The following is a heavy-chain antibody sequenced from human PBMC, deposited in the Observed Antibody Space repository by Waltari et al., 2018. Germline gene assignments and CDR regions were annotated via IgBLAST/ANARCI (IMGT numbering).Heavy chain of an antibody. D-gene: IGHD6-19*01. CDR3: ARDLPIAVAGSLDY. V-gene: IGHV3-7*01. Sequence: EEQLVESGGGLVQPGGSLRLSWAASGFTFSGHWMSWVRQGPGKGLGWVANIKKDGSETYYVYSVKGRFTISRDNAKNSLYLQMNSLRAEDTAVYYCARDLPIAVAGSLDYWGQGTLVTVSS. CDR2: IKKDGSET. CDR1: GFTFSGHW. J-gene: IGHJ4*02.